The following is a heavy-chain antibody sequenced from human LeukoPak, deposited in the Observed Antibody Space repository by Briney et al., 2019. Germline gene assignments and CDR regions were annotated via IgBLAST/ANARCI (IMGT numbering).Heavy chain of an antibody. J-gene: IGHJ4*02. CDR2: IYSGGST. V-gene: IGHV3-53*04. CDR1: GFTFSSYA. D-gene: IGHD3-22*01. Sequence: GGSLRLSCAASGFTFSSYAMSWVRQAPGKGLEWVSVIYSGGSTYYADSVKGRFTISRHNSKNTLYLQMNSLRAEDTAVYYCASTHYDSSGYYGWGQGTLVTVSS. CDR3: ASTHYDSSGYYG.